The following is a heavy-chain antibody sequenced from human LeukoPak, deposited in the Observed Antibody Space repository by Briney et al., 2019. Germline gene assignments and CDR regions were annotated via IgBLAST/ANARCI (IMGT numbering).Heavy chain of an antibody. CDR2: IYYSGST. D-gene: IGHD3-9*01. CDR3: ASRYFDWLSGGAEYFQH. J-gene: IGHJ1*01. Sequence: SETLSLTCTVSGGSVSSGSYYWSWIRQPPGTGLEWIGYIYYSGSTNYNPSLKSRVTISVDTSKNQFSLKLSSVTAADTAVYYCASRYFDWLSGGAEYFQHWGQGTLVTVSS. CDR1: GGSVSSGSYY. V-gene: IGHV4-61*01.